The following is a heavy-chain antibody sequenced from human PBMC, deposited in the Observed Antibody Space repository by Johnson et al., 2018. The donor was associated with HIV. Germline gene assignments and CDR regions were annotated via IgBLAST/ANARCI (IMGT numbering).Heavy chain of an antibody. CDR1: GFTFSTYD. Sequence: QVQLVESGGGVVQPGRSLRLSCAASGFTFSTYDMHWVRQAPGKGLEWVAIISYDGSTIYYADSVKGRFTISRDNAKNSLYLQMNSLRAEDTALYYCARRSGTWDAFDIWGQGTMVTVSS. V-gene: IGHV3-30*03. D-gene: IGHD1-26*01. CDR3: ARRSGTWDAFDI. J-gene: IGHJ3*02. CDR2: ISYDGSTI.